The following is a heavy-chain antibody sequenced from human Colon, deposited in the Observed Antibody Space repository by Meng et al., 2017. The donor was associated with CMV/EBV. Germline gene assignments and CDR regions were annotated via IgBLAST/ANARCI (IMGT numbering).Heavy chain of an antibody. Sequence: PLVQSGGGVRMPGASVKVSCKASGYSFPGYFIHWVRQAPGQGLEWMGWMDPTTGRTDYAQKFQGTVAMTRDTSISTAYLELSRLTADDTAVYYCASHSSYVWGSHHWGQGTLVTVSS. CDR1: GYSFPGYF. J-gene: IGHJ1*01. CDR2: MDPTTGRT. V-gene: IGHV1-2*02. CDR3: ASHSSYVWGSHH. D-gene: IGHD3-16*01.